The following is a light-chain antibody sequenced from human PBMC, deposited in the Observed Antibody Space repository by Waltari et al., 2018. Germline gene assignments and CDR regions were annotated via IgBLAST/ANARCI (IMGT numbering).Light chain of an antibody. V-gene: IGLV1-44*01. CDR3: ATWDDSLNGRV. Sequence: QSVLTPPPSASGTPGQRVTISCSGSSSNIGSNTLAWYEQFPGMAPRLLIYSNNERPSGVPDRFSGSKSGSSASLTISGLHFEDEADYYCATWDDSLNGRVFGGGTKLTVL. J-gene: IGLJ3*02. CDR1: SSNIGSNT. CDR2: SNN.